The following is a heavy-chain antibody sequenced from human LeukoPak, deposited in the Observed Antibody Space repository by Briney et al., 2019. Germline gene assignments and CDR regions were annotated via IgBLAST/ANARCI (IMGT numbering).Heavy chain of an antibody. V-gene: IGHV3-48*03. Sequence: GSLRLSCAASGFTFSSYEMNWVRQAPGKGLEWVSYISSSGTTIYYADSVKGRFTISRDNTKSSLFLQMNSLRAEDTAVYYCARGRRQQQPPPPDYWGQGTLVTVSS. CDR3: ARGRRQQQPPPPDY. CDR1: GFTFSSYE. CDR2: ISSSGTTI. D-gene: IGHD6-13*01. J-gene: IGHJ4*02.